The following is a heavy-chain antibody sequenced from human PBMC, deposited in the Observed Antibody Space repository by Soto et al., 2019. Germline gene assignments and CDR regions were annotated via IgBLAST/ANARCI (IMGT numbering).Heavy chain of an antibody. V-gene: IGHV1-69*01. CDR1: GGTFANFI. J-gene: IGHJ6*02. D-gene: IGHD6-6*01. CDR3: ARNGTYSSSLSQYSGMDV. CDR2: IVPMFGTP. Sequence: QVQLVQSGAEVKEPGSSVRVSCKASGGTFANFIMNWVRQTPGQGLEWMGGIVPMFGTPTYAEKFKGRVTISPTGSTGTAYMELTSRRSEDTAVYYCARNGTYSSSLSQYSGMDVWGQGTTVTVS.